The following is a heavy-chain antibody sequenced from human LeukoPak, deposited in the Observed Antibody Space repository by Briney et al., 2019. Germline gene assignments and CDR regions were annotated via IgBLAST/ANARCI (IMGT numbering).Heavy chain of an antibody. J-gene: IGHJ4*02. D-gene: IGHD6-19*01. CDR1: GGSFSSGIHS. CDR2: IYHSGSI. V-gene: IGHV4-30-2*01. Sequence: SETLSLTCAVSGGSFSSGIHSWSWVRQPPGKGLEWIGYIYHSGSIYYNPSLKSRVTISVDRSKNHFSLKLNSVTAADTAVYCCARVGQWLDFDYWGQGTLVTVSS. CDR3: ARVGQWLDFDY.